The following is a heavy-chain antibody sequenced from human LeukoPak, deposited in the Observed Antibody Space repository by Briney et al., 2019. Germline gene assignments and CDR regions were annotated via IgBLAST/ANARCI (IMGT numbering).Heavy chain of an antibody. CDR1: GFTFSSYA. CDR2: ISGIGSST. Sequence: GGSLRLSCEASGFTFSSYAMSWVRQAPGKGLEWVSSISGIGSSTFDADSVKGRFTISRDNSKNTLYLQMNSLRAEDTAVYYCAKDLHYDSSGYYPHDAFDIWGQGTMVTVSS. D-gene: IGHD3-22*01. CDR3: AKDLHYDSSGYYPHDAFDI. V-gene: IGHV3-23*01. J-gene: IGHJ3*02.